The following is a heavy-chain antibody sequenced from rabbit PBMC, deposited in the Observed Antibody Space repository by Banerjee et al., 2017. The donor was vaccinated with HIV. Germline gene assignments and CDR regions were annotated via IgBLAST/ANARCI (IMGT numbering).Heavy chain of an antibody. D-gene: IGHD1-1*01. J-gene: IGHJ4*01. CDR3: TRASDYYGGSFNL. V-gene: IGHV1S40*01. Sequence: QSLVESGGDLVKSGASLKLTCTVSGFSLSNYYYMCWVRQAPGKGLEWIGCIYTGDGSTYYASWAKGRYTISRTSSTTVTLQMTSLTAADTATYFCTRASDYYGGSFNLWGPGTLVTVS. CDR2: IYTGDGST. CDR1: GFSLSNYYY.